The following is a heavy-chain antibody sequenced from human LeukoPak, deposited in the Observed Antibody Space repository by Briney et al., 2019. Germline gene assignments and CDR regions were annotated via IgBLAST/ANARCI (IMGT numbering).Heavy chain of an antibody. CDR2: ISAYNGNT. CDR1: VYTFTSYG. Sequence: ASVTVSCMASVYTFTSYGIRWVRQAPRKGLAGVGWISAYNGNTNDAQKHQGRVTMTTDTSTSTANMEVRSLRSDDTAVYYCARGASGIAVAGTKKNWFDPWGQGTLVTVSS. J-gene: IGHJ5*02. CDR3: ARGASGIAVAGTKKNWFDP. V-gene: IGHV1-18*01. D-gene: IGHD6-19*01.